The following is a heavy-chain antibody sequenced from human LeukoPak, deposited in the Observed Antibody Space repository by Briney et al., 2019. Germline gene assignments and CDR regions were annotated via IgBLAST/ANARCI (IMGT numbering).Heavy chain of an antibody. V-gene: IGHV3-53*01. J-gene: IGHJ4*02. D-gene: IGHD3-22*01. Sequence: GGSLRLSCAVSGFTLISNYMSWVRQAPWKGLEWVSTIYSGGTTYYADSVKGRFTISRDNAKNSLYLQMNSLRDEDTAVYYCAREWFYDSSGYYVYWGQGTLVTVSS. CDR3: AREWFYDSSGYYVY. CDR2: IYSGGTT. CDR1: GFTLISNY.